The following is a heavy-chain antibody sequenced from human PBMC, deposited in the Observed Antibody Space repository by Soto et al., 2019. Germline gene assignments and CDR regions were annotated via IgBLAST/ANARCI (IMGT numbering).Heavy chain of an antibody. CDR1: GCSVSSGSYY. CDR3: ARVSLGWYDY. D-gene: IGHD2-15*01. CDR2: IYYSGST. Sequence: PWATLSLTCTVSGCSVSSGSYYGSWIRQPPGKGLEWIGCIYYSGSTNYNPSLKSRVTISVDTSKNQFSLKLSSVTAADTAVYYCARVSLGWYDYWGQGTLVTVSS. J-gene: IGHJ4*02. V-gene: IGHV4-61*01.